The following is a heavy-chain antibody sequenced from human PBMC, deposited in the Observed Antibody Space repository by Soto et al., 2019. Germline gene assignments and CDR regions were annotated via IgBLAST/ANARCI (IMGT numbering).Heavy chain of an antibody. CDR1: GFSLSASGVG. Sequence: QITLEESGPTVVKPTQTLTLTCTFSGFSLSASGVGVGWIRQPPGKALEWLALIYWDDDKRYSPSLKTRLTITKDTSKNQVVLTMTNMDPVDTGTYYCAHLDFGGVGYNYFDYWGQGTLVTVSS. CDR2: IYWDDDK. CDR3: AHLDFGGVGYNYFDY. V-gene: IGHV2-5*02. D-gene: IGHD5-12*01. J-gene: IGHJ4*02.